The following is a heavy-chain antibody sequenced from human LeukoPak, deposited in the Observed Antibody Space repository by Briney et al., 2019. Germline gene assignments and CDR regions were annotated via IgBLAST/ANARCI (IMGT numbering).Heavy chain of an antibody. CDR1: GGSFSGYY. Sequence: PSETLSLTCAVYGGSFSGYYWSWIRQPPGKGLEWIGEINHSGSTNYNPSLKSRVTISVDTSKNQFSLKLSSVTAADTAVYYCARSSGWSHRLRYNWFDPWGQGTLVTVSS. D-gene: IGHD6-19*01. CDR2: INHSGST. V-gene: IGHV4-34*01. CDR3: ARSSGWSHRLRYNWFDP. J-gene: IGHJ5*02.